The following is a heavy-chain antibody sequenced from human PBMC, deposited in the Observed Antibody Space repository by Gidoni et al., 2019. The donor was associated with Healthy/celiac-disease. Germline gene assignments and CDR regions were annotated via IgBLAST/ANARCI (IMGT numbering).Heavy chain of an antibody. J-gene: IGHJ3*02. CDR3: AREASSGIFDI. CDR2: IWYDGNNK. D-gene: IGHD3-22*01. V-gene: IGHV3-33*01. CDR1: GCTFNSYG. Sequence: QVQLVESGGGVVQPGRSLRRSCAASGCTFNSYGMHWVRQAPGKGLEWVALIWYDGNNKYYADSVKGRFTISRDNSKNTFYLQMNSLRVEDTALYYCAREASSGIFDIWGQGTMVTVSS.